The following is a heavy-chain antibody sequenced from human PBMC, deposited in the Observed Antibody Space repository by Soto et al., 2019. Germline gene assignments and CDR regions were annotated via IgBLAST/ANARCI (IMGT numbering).Heavy chain of an antibody. CDR2: IKSKTDGGTT. CDR1: GFTFSNAW. V-gene: IGHV3-15*07. D-gene: IGHD2-2*01. Sequence: GGSLRLSCAASGFTFSNAWMNWVRQAPGKGLEWVGRIKSKTDGGTTDYAAPVKGRFTISRDDSKNTLYLQMNSLKTEDTAVYYCTKHGYCSSTSCSGEYYYYYGMDVWGQGTTVTVSS. CDR3: TKHGYCSSTSCSGEYYYYYGMDV. J-gene: IGHJ6*02.